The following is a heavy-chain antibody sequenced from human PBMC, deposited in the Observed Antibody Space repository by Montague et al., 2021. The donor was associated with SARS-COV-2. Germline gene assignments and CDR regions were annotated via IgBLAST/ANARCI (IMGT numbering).Heavy chain of an antibody. V-gene: IGHV4-59*01. Sequence: SETLSLTCSVSGGSFGSYYWSWIRQPPGKGLEWIGDINYSGSTTYSPSLKSRVTISIDTPKNQFSLKLSSVTAADTAVYYCARILDPTGNYDLPFWGQGTLVTVSS. D-gene: IGHD3-10*01. J-gene: IGHJ4*02. CDR1: GGSFGSYY. CDR2: INYSGST. CDR3: ARILDPTGNYDLPF.